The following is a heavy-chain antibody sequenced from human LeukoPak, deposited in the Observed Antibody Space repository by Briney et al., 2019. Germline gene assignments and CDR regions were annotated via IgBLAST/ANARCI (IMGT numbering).Heavy chain of an antibody. CDR3: ARDLKVAGTPNTFDY. Sequence: GASVKVSCKASGYTFTSYGISWVRQAPGQGLEWMGWISAYNGNTNYAQKLQGRVTMTTDTSTSTAYMELRSLRSDDTAVYYCARDLKVAGTPNTFDYWGQGTLVTVSS. V-gene: IGHV1-18*01. J-gene: IGHJ4*02. D-gene: IGHD6-19*01. CDR2: ISAYNGNT. CDR1: GYTFTSYG.